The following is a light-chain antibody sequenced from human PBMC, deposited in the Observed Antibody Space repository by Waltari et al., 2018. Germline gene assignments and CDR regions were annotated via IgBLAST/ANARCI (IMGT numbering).Light chain of an antibody. CDR3: CSYAGSRDFWV. CDR2: EVG. Sequence: QTDLTQPASVSGSPGQSITISCTGTSSDVGGYDLVSWYQQHPGKAPKLIIYEVGERPSGLSNRFSGSKSGNTASLTISGLQAEDEAAYYCCSYAGSRDFWVFGGGTKLTVL. J-gene: IGLJ3*02. CDR1: SSDVGGYDL. V-gene: IGLV2-23*02.